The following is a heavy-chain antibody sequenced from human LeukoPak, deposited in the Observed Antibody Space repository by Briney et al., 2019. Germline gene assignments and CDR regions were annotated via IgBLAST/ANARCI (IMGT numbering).Heavy chain of an antibody. D-gene: IGHD3-22*01. V-gene: IGHV1-46*01. J-gene: IGHJ6*02. CDR2: INPSGGST. Sequence: ASVKVSCEASGYTFTSYYMHWVRQAPGQGLEWMGIINPSGGSTSYAQKFQGRVTMTRDTSTSTVYMKLSSLRSEDTAVYYCARDLYDNYGMDVWGQGTTVTVSS. CDR1: GYTFTSYY. CDR3: ARDLYDNYGMDV.